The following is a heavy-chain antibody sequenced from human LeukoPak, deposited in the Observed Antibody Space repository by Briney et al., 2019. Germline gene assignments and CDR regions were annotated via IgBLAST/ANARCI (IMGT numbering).Heavy chain of an antibody. CDR1: GGTFSSYA. J-gene: IGHJ4*02. Sequence: SVKVSCKASGGTFSSYAISWVRQAPGQGLEWMGGIIPIFGTANYAQKFQGRVTITADESTSTAYMELSSLRSEDTAVYYCARDRLMVRGVIDYWGQGTLVTVPS. D-gene: IGHD3-10*01. CDR3: ARDRLMVRGVIDY. CDR2: IIPIFGTA. V-gene: IGHV1-69*13.